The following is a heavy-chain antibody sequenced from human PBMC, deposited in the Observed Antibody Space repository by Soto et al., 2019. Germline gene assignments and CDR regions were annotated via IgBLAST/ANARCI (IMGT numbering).Heavy chain of an antibody. CDR2: ISWNSGSI. Sequence: EVQLVESGGGLVQPGRSLRLSCAASGFTFDDYAMHWVRQAPGKGLEWVSGISWNSGSIGYADSVKGRFTISRDNAKNSLYLQMNSLRAEDTALYYCAKAYSSSWTWSDYWGQGTLVTVSS. J-gene: IGHJ4*02. V-gene: IGHV3-9*01. CDR3: AKAYSSSWTWSDY. D-gene: IGHD6-13*01. CDR1: GFTFDDYA.